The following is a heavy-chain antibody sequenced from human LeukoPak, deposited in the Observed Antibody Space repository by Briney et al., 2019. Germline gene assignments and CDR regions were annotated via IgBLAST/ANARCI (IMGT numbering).Heavy chain of an antibody. V-gene: IGHV4-59*01. D-gene: IGHD5-18*01. J-gene: IGHJ4*02. CDR2: IFYSGRT. CDR1: GGSISSYY. Sequence: ASKTLSLTCTVSGGSISSYYWYWIRQSPGKGLESVGYIFYSGRTNYNPSLKSRVTISVDTSKNQFSLKLNSVTAADTAVYYCAREGYSYGSKYFDYWGQGTLVTVSS. CDR3: AREGYSYGSKYFDY.